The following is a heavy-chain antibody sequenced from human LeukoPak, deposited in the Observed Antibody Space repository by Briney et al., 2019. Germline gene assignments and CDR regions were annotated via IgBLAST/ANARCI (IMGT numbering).Heavy chain of an antibody. CDR3: ARSVVVTVILPSEYFDY. CDR1: GGSISSGSYY. CDR2: IYTSRST. J-gene: IGHJ4*02. D-gene: IGHD2-21*02. Sequence: SQTLSLTCTVSGGSISSGSYYWSWIRQPAGKGLEWIGRIYTSRSTIYNPSLKSRVTISMDTSKNQFSLKLSSVTATDTAVYYCARSVVVTVILPSEYFDYWGQGTLVTVSP. V-gene: IGHV4-61*02.